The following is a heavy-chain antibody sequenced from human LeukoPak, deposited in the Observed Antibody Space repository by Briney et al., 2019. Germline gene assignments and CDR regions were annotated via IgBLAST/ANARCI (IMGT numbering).Heavy chain of an antibody. V-gene: IGHV1-58*01. Sequence: GTSVKVSCKASGFTFTSSAVQWVRQARGQRLEWIGWIVVGSGNTNYAQKFQERVTITRDMSTSTAYMELSSLRSEDTAVYYCARVWCSSTSCYTGAFDIWGQGTMVTVSS. J-gene: IGHJ3*02. CDR3: ARVWCSSTSCYTGAFDI. CDR2: IVVGSGNT. CDR1: GFTFTSSA. D-gene: IGHD2-2*02.